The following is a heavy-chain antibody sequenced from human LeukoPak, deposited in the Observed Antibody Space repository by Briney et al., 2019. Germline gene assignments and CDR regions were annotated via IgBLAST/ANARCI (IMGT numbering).Heavy chain of an antibody. D-gene: IGHD2-2*01. J-gene: IGHJ6*03. CDR2: IYTSGST. Sequence: PSETLSLTCTVSGGSISSYYWGWIRQPAGKGLVWIGRIYTSGSTNYNPSLKSRVTMSVDTSKNQFSLKLSSVTAADTAVYYCASGPIVVVPAAMNYYYYYMDVWGKGTTVTVSS. CDR3: ASGPIVVVPAAMNYYYYYMDV. V-gene: IGHV4-4*07. CDR1: GGSISSYY.